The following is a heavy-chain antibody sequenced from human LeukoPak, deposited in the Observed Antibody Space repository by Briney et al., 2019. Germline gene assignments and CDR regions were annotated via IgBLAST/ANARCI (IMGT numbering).Heavy chain of an antibody. V-gene: IGHV4-34*01. CDR2: INHSGST. CDR1: GGSFSGYY. J-gene: IGHJ6*03. Sequence: PSETLSLTCAVYGGSFSGYYWSWIRQPPGKGLEWIGEINHSGSTNYNPSLKSRVTISVDTSKNRFSLKLSSVTAADTAVYYCARCYYDSSGYYYYYYYMDVWGKGTTVTISS. CDR3: ARCYYDSSGYYYYYYYMDV. D-gene: IGHD3-22*01.